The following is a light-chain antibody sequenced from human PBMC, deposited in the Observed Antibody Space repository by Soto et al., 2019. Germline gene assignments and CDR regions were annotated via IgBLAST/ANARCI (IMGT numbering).Light chain of an antibody. CDR1: SSNIGSYT. CDR3: AAWDASLNGYV. CDR2: SNS. J-gene: IGLJ1*01. Sequence: QAVVIQPPSASGTPGQRVTVSCSGGSSNIGSYTVNWYQQLPGAAPKLLIYSNSQRPSGVPDRFSASKSGTSASLAISGLQSEDEAEYYCAAWDASLNGYVFGPGTKLTVL. V-gene: IGLV1-44*01.